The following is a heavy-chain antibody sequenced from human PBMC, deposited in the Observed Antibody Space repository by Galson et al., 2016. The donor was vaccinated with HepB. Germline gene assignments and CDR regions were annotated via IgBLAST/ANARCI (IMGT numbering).Heavy chain of an antibody. Sequence: GSISNDYWWRWVRQSPGKGLEWIGEIYQTGTANYDPSFTRRATISVDKSKNQSSLRLDSVTAADTAVYYCTRGTLGTAATMAFDYWGQGTLVSVSS. J-gene: IGHJ4*02. D-gene: IGHD4/OR15-4a*01. CDR1: GSISNDYW. CDR3: TRGTLGTAATMAFDY. V-gene: IGHV4-4*02. CDR2: IYQTGTA.